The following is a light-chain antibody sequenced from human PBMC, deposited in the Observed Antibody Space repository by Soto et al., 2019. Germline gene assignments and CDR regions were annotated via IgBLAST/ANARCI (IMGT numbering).Light chain of an antibody. V-gene: IGKV3D-20*01. Sequence: EIVLTQSPATLSLSPGERATLSCGASQSVSSYLAWYQQRPGLAPRVLIYDTSIRATGIPDRFSGSGSGTDFTLTISRLEPEAFAVYFCQQYANSPITFGQGTRLDIK. CDR2: DTS. CDR1: QSVSSY. CDR3: QQYANSPIT. J-gene: IGKJ5*01.